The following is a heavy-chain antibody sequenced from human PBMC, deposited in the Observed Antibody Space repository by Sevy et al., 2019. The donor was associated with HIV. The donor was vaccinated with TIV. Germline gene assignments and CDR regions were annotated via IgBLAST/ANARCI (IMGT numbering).Heavy chain of an antibody. CDR3: ARAYCSGGSCYSLAY. CDR2: ISAHNGDT. V-gene: IGHV1-18*01. D-gene: IGHD2-15*01. Sequence: ASVKVSCKASGYTFTSYRLTWVRQAPGQGLEWMGWISAHNGDTNYARELQGRVTMVTDTSTSIAYMELRSLRSDDTAIYYCARAYCSGGSCYSLAYWGQGTLVTISS. J-gene: IGHJ4*02. CDR1: GYTFTSYR.